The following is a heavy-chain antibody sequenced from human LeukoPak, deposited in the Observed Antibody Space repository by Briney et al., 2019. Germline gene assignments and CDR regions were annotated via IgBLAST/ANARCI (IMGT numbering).Heavy chain of an antibody. D-gene: IGHD2-2*01. J-gene: IGHJ6*03. CDR2: INPSGGST. CDR3: ARGPDIVVVPAATYYYYYMDV. CDR1: GYTFTSYY. Sequence: ASVKVSCKASGYTFTSYYMHWVRQAPGQGLEWMGIINPSGGSTSYAQKFQGRVTMTRETSTSTVYMELSSLRSEDTAVYYCARGPDIVVVPAATYYYYYMDVWGKGTTVTVSS. V-gene: IGHV1-46*03.